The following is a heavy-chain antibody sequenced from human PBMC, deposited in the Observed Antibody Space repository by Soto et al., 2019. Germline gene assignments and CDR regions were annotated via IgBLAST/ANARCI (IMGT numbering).Heavy chain of an antibody. CDR3: ARGRVGYCSSTSCRPAKYYYYYMDV. D-gene: IGHD2-2*01. CDR2: MNPNSGNT. J-gene: IGHJ6*03. Sequence: QVQLVQSGAEVKKPGASVKVSCKASGYTFTSYDINWVRQATGQGLEWMGWMNPNSGNTGYAQKFQGRVTMTRNTSISTTYMELSSLRSEDTAVYYCARGRVGYCSSTSCRPAKYYYYYMDVWGKGTTVTVSS. V-gene: IGHV1-8*01. CDR1: GYTFTSYD.